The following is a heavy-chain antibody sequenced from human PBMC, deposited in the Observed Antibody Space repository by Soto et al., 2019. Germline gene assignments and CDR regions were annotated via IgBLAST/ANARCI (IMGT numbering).Heavy chain of an antibody. Sequence: EVQLVESGGGLVQPGGSPRLSCAASGFTFSSYWMSWVRQAPGKGLEWVANIKQDGSEKYYVDSVKGRFTISRDNAKNSLYLQMNSLRAEDTAVYYCARDGTAHYYGMDVWGQGTTVTVSS. J-gene: IGHJ6*02. CDR3: ARDGTAHYYGMDV. CDR1: GFTFSSYW. D-gene: IGHD1-26*01. CDR2: IKQDGSEK. V-gene: IGHV3-7*03.